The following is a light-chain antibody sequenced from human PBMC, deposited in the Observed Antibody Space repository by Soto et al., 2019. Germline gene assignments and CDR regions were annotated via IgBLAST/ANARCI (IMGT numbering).Light chain of an antibody. CDR2: DVS. Sequence: QSALTQPASVSGSPGQSITISCTGTSSDVGDYNYVSWYQQHPGKAPALMIYDVSDRPSGVSNRFSGSKSGNTASLSISGLQAEDEADYYCSSYTSSGTYMFGTGTKLTVL. CDR3: SSYTSSGTYM. V-gene: IGLV2-14*01. J-gene: IGLJ1*01. CDR1: SSDVGDYNY.